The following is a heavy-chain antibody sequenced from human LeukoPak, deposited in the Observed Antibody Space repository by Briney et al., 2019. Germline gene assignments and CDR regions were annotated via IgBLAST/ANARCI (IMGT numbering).Heavy chain of an antibody. D-gene: IGHD2-15*01. V-gene: IGHV3-7*01. CDR3: ARDHVVDGLVFDY. Sequence: PGGSLRLSCAASGFTFSNYWMNWVRQAPGKGLEWVANIKQDGGEKSYVDSVKGRFTISRDNTKNSLYLQMDSLRAEDTAIYYCARDHVVDGLVFDYWGQGALVTVSS. CDR2: IKQDGGEK. J-gene: IGHJ4*02. CDR1: GFTFSNYW.